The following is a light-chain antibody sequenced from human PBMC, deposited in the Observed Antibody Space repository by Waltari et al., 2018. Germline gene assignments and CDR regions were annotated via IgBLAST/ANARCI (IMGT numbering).Light chain of an antibody. Sequence: DIQMTPSPSSVSASVGDRVTITCRASQGISIWLAWYQQKPGKAPKLLIYAASSLQSGVPSRFSGSGSGTDFTLTINSLQPEDFATYYCQQATSFPITFGPGTKVDIK. CDR1: QGISIW. CDR3: QQATSFPIT. J-gene: IGKJ3*01. CDR2: AAS. V-gene: IGKV1D-12*01.